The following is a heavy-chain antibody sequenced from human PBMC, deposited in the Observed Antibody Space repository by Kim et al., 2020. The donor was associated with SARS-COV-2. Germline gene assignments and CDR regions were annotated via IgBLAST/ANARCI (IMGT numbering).Heavy chain of an antibody. V-gene: IGHV3-74*01. Sequence: YADSVTGRFTISSDNDKNRLYLQMNSLRAEDTAVYYCARAEDGYNREFDYWGQGTLVTVSS. CDR3: ARAEDGYNREFDY. D-gene: IGHD5-12*01. J-gene: IGHJ4*02.